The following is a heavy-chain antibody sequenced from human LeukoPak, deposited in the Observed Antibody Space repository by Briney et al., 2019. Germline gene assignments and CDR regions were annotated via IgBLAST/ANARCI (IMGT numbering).Heavy chain of an antibody. CDR1: GFTFSSYG. Sequence: PGRSLRLSCAASGFTFSSYGMHWVRQAPGKGLEWVAVIWYDGSNKYYADSVKGRFTISRDNSKNTLFLQMNSLRAEDTAVYYCASARDSYGDYYLAGYWGQGTLVTVSS. J-gene: IGHJ4*02. CDR2: IWYDGSNK. D-gene: IGHD4-17*01. V-gene: IGHV3-33*01. CDR3: ASARDSYGDYYLAGY.